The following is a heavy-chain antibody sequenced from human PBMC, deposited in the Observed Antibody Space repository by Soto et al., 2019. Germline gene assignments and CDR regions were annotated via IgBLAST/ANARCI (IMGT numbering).Heavy chain of an antibody. Sequence: GGSLRLSCAASGFTFSSYGMHWVRQAPGKGLEWVAVIWYDGSNKYYADSVKGRFTISRDNSKNTLYLQMNSLRAEDTAVYYCARDRGFYGDYENYFDYWGQGTLVTVSS. CDR3: ARDRGFYGDYENYFDY. CDR2: IWYDGSNK. J-gene: IGHJ4*02. V-gene: IGHV3-33*01. CDR1: GFTFSSYG. D-gene: IGHD4-17*01.